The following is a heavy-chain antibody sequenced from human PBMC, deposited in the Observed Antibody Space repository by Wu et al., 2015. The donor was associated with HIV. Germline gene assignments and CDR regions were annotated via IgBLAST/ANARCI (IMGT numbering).Heavy chain of an antibody. V-gene: IGHV1-46*01. CDR1: GYTFTNYY. Sequence: QVQLVQSGAQVKKPGASVMVSCGASGYTFTNYYIHWLRQAPGQGLEWMGIINPSGSNTRYAQKFQGRVAMTRDTSTSTVYMELSSLRSEDSAVYYCARQYDSSGYYLDYWGQGTLVTVSS. CDR2: INPSGSNT. D-gene: IGHD3-22*01. CDR3: ARQYDSSGYYLDY. J-gene: IGHJ4*02.